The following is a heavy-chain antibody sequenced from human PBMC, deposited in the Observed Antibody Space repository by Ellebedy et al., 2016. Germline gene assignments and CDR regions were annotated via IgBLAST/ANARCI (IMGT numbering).Heavy chain of an antibody. CDR3: ARANPSRDAFDI. V-gene: IGHV1-2*02. D-gene: IGHD6-13*01. Sequence: ASVKVSCXASGYTFTGYYMHWVRQAPGQGLEWMGWINPNSGGTNYAQKFQGRVTMTRNTSISTAYMELSSLRSEDTAVYYCARANPSRDAFDIWGQGTMVTVSS. J-gene: IGHJ3*02. CDR2: INPNSGGT. CDR1: GYTFTGYY.